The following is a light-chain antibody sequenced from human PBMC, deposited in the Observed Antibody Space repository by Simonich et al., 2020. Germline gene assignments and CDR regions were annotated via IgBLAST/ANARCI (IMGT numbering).Light chain of an antibody. Sequence: QLVLTQSPSASASLGASVKLTCTLRSGHSSYAIAWHPQQPEKGPRYLMKLNSDGSHSTGYGIPDRFSGSSSGAERYLTISSLQSEDEADYYCQTWGTGIQVFGGGTKLTVL. CDR2: LNSDGSH. CDR1: SGHSSYA. CDR3: QTWGTGIQV. J-gene: IGLJ3*02. V-gene: IGLV4-69*01.